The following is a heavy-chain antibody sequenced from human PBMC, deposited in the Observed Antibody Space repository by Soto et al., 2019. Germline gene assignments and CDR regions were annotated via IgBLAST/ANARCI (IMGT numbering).Heavy chain of an antibody. D-gene: IGHD5-12*01. CDR2: INQDGSEK. CDR1: GFTFSRYW. CDR3: LSGNGPSST. V-gene: IGHV3-7*02. Sequence: GGSLRLSCAASGFTFSRYWMSWVRQAPGKGLEWVANINQDGSEKYYVDSVKGRFTISRDNAQSSLYLQMNSLRVEDTAVYYCLSGNGPSSTWGQGTLVTVSS. J-gene: IGHJ5*02.